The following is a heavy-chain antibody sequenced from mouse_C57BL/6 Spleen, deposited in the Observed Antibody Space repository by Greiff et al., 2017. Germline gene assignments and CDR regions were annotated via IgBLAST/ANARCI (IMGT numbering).Heavy chain of an antibody. J-gene: IGHJ3*01. Sequence: EVQLQQSGPELVKPGASVKISCKASGYSFTGYYMHWVKQSSEKSLEWIGEINPSTGGTSYNQKFKGKATLTVDKSSSTAYMQLKSLTSEDSAVYYCAPNWGFAYWGQGTLVTVSA. V-gene: IGHV1-43*01. CDR3: APNWGFAY. CDR2: INPSTGGT. D-gene: IGHD4-1*01. CDR1: GYSFTGYY.